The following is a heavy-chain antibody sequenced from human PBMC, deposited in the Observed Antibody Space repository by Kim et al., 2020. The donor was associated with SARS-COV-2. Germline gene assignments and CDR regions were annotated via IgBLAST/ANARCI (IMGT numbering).Heavy chain of an antibody. D-gene: IGHD1-26*01. CDR3: TRLSWGAGMIFHKEHREGRQGFDV. CDR2: IYPGDSDT. CDR1: GYNFRDFW. J-gene: IGHJ6*02. Sequence: GESLKISCQGSGYNFRDFWIVWVRQMPGKGLEVMGIIYPGDSDTRYTPSIRGQVTISADNSISTAYLRWSSLKASDSGTYFCTRLSWGAGMIFHKEHREGRQGFDVWGQGTTVTVSS. V-gene: IGHV5-51*01.